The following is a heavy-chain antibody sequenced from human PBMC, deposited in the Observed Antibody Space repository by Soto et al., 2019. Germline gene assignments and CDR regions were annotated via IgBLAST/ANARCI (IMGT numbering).Heavy chain of an antibody. CDR1: GGTISSSSYY. D-gene: IGHD2-15*01. V-gene: IGHV4-39*01. J-gene: IGHJ6*02. CDR2: IYYSGST. Sequence: TSESLSLTCTVSGGTISSSSYYWGWISKHPGKGLEWIGSIYYSGSTHYNPSLKSRVTISVDTSKNQFSLKLSSVTAADTAVYYCARHCGSRGSCYYYYYGMDVWGQGTTVTVSS. CDR3: ARHCGSRGSCYYYYYGMDV.